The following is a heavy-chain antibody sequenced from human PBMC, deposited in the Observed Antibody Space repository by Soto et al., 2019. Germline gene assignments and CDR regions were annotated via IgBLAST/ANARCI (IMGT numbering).Heavy chain of an antibody. J-gene: IGHJ4*02. Sequence: VGSLRLSCAASGFMFSAYWMSWVRQAPGKGLEWVANIHGDGGKIYYVDSVKGRFTISRDNAKRSLYLQMNSLRAEDTAVYYCARDFYGGYTYGPGDYWGQGALVTVSS. CDR1: GFMFSAYW. D-gene: IGHD5-18*01. CDR2: IHGDGGKI. CDR3: ARDFYGGYTYGPGDY. V-gene: IGHV3-7*01.